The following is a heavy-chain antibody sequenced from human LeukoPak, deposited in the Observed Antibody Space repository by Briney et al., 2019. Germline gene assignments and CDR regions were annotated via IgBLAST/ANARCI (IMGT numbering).Heavy chain of an antibody. V-gene: IGHV3-13*01. CDR3: ARGRMFRPYYYDSCGSYSHFDY. CDR2: IGTAGDT. Sequence: GGSLRLSCAASGFTFSSYDMHWVRQATGKGLEWVSAIGTAGDTYYPGSVKGRFTISRENAKNSLYLQMNSLRAGDTAVYYCARGRMFRPYYYDSCGSYSHFDYWGQGTLVTVSS. D-gene: IGHD3-22*01. CDR1: GFTFSSYD. J-gene: IGHJ4*02.